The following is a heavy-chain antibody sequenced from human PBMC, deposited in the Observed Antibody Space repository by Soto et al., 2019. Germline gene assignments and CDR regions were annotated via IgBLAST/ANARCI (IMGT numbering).Heavy chain of an antibody. J-gene: IGHJ4*02. CDR3: ARTPPVYGTYRRTLDY. Sequence: VSCKASGGTFSSYAISWVRQAPGQGLEWMGGIIPIFGTANYAQKFQGRVTITADESTSTAYMELSSLRSEDTAVYYCARTPPVYGTYRRTLDYWGQGTLVTVSS. D-gene: IGHD3-10*01. V-gene: IGHV1-69*01. CDR2: IIPIFGTA. CDR1: GGTFSSYA.